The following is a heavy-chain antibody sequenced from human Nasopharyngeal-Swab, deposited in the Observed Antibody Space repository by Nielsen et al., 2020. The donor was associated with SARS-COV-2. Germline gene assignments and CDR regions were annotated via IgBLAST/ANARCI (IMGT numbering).Heavy chain of an antibody. J-gene: IGHJ6*02. CDR2: IYSGGST. D-gene: IGHD2-21*01. V-gene: IGHV3-66*01. Sequence: GESLKISCAASGFTVSSNYMSWVRQAPGKGLEWVSVIYSGGSTYYADSVKGRFTISRDNAKNSLYLQMNSLRAEDTAVYYCARVGVVIARYYYYGMDVWGQGTTVTVSS. CDR1: GFTVSSNY. CDR3: ARVGVVIARYYYYGMDV.